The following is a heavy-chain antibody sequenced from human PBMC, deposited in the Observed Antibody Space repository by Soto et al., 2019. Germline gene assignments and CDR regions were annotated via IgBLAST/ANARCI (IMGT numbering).Heavy chain of an antibody. Sequence: EVQLLESGGGLVQPGGSLRLSCTASGFSFSTYAMTWVRQAPGKGLEWVSGISGSGGSMYYAGSVEGRFIISRDNSKSTLYLQLNSLRAEDTAKYYWAKDVKYGRSGACYPQYYYYMDVWGKGTTVTVSS. J-gene: IGHJ6*03. CDR2: ISGSGGSM. CDR1: GFSFSTYA. V-gene: IGHV3-23*01. CDR3: AKDVKYGRSGACYPQYYYYMDV. D-gene: IGHD3-22*01.